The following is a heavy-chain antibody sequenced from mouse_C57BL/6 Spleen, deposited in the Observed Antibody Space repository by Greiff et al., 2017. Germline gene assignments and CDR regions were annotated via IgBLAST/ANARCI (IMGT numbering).Heavy chain of an antibody. CDR3: ARGGDEGFAY. V-gene: IGHV1-82*01. CDR2: IYPGDGGT. Sequence: QVQLQQSGPELVKPGASVKISCKASGYAFSSSWMNWVKQRPGQGLEWIGGIYPGDGGTNYNGKFKGKATLTADKSSSTAYMQLSSLTSEDSAVYYGARGGDEGFAYWGQGTLVTVSA. J-gene: IGHJ3*01. CDR1: GYAFSSSW.